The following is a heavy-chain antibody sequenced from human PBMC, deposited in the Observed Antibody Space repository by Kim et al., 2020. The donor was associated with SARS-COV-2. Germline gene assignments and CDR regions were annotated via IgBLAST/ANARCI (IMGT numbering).Heavy chain of an antibody. Sequence: SVKVSCKASGGTFSSYVISWVRQAPGQGLEWMGGIIPIFGTANYAQKFQGRVTITADESTSTAYMELSSLRSEDTAVYYCAAAGSGNYYWRGYYFDYWGQGTLVSVYS. CDR1: GGTFSSYV. CDR3: AAAGSGNYYWRGYYFDY. CDR2: IIPIFGTA. J-gene: IGHJ4*02. V-gene: IGHV1-69*13. D-gene: IGHD3-10*01.